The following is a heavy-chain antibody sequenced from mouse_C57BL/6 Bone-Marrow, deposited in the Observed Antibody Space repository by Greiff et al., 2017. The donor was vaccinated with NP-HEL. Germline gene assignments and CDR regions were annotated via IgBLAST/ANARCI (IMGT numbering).Heavy chain of an antibody. V-gene: IGHV1-74*01. J-gene: IGHJ2*01. CDR3: ANIDDGPHYFDY. D-gene: IGHD2-3*01. CDR2: IHPSDSDT. Sequence: QVQLQQPGAELVKPGASVKVSCKASGYTFTSYWMHWVKQRPGQGLEWIGRIHPSDSDTNYNQTLKGKATLTVDKSNCTAYVQLSSLTSEDSAIYYCANIDDGPHYFDYWGQGTTLTVSA. CDR1: GYTFTSYW.